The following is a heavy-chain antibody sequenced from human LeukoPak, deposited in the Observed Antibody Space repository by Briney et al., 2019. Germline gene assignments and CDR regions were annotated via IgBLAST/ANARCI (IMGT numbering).Heavy chain of an antibody. J-gene: IGHJ6*03. CDR1: GYTFTGYY. V-gene: IGHV1-2*02. CDR2: INPNSGGT. D-gene: IGHD5-18*01. Sequence: ASVTVSCKASGYTFTGYYMHWVRQAPGQGLEWMGWINPNSGGTNYAQKFQGRVTMTRDTSISTDYMELSRLRSDDTAVYYCARAVDTARYYYYYYYMDVWGKGTTVTVSS. CDR3: ARAVDTARYYYYYYYMDV.